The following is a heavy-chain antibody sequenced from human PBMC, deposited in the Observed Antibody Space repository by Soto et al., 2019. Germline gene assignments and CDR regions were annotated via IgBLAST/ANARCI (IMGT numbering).Heavy chain of an antibody. CDR3: ARGPNIVPATYYYYIDV. J-gene: IGHJ6*03. V-gene: IGHV4-34*01. CDR1: GGSFSGYY. CDR2: INHSGST. D-gene: IGHD2-2*01. Sequence: QVQLQQWGAGLLKPSETLSLTCAVYGGSFSGYYWSWIRQPPGKGLEWIGEINHSGSTNYNPSLKSRVTISVDTSKNQFSLKLSSVTAADTAVYYCARGPNIVPATYYYYIDVWGKGTTVTVSS.